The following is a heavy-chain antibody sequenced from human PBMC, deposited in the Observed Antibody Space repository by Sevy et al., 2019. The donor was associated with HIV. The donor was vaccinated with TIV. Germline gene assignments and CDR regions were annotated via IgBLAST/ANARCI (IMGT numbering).Heavy chain of an antibody. Sequence: GGSLRLSCAASGFTFSSYAMHWVSQAPGKGLEWVAVISYDGSNKYYADSVKGRFTISRDNSKNTLYLQMNSLRAEDTAVYYCARDYCSGGSCYSGYFQHWGQGTLVTVSS. CDR2: ISYDGSNK. CDR1: GFTFSSYA. D-gene: IGHD2-15*01. CDR3: ARDYCSGGSCYSGYFQH. V-gene: IGHV3-30-3*01. J-gene: IGHJ1*01.